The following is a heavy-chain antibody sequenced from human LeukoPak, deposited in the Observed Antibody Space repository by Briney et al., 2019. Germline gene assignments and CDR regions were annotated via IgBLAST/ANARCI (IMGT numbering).Heavy chain of an antibody. V-gene: IGHV3-30-3*01. Sequence: PGGSLRLSCAASGFTFSSYAMHWVRQAPGKGLEWVAVISYDGSNKYYADSVKGRFTISRDNSKNTLYLQMNSLRAEDTAVYYCARDGLPCYGVGCTFDIWGQGTMVTVSS. CDR1: GFTFSSYA. CDR3: ARDGLPCYGVGCTFDI. CDR2: ISYDGSNK. D-gene: IGHD4-17*01. J-gene: IGHJ3*02.